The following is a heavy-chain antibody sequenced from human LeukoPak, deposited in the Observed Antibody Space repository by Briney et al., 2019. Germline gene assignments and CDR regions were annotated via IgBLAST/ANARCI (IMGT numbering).Heavy chain of an antibody. D-gene: IGHD1-7*01. V-gene: IGHV3-48*01. Sequence: PGGSLRLSCAASGFTFSSYSMNWVRQAPGKGLEWVSYISSSSSTIYYGDSVKGRFTISRDNAKNSLYLQMNSLRAEDTAVYYCARDEGSKGNFYYFDYWGQGTLVTVSS. CDR3: ARDEGSKGNFYYFDY. CDR1: GFTFSSYS. CDR2: ISSSSSTI. J-gene: IGHJ4*02.